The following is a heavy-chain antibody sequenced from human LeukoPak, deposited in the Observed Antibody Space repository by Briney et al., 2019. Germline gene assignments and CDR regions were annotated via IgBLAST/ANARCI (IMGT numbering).Heavy chain of an antibody. CDR1: GGSITNYY. CDR2: IHYSGST. Sequence: SETLSLTCTVSGGSITNYYCSWIRQLPGKGLEWIGYIHYSGSTKYKSSLKSRVTISVDTSKNQFSLKLNSVTAADTAVYYCARGKEVITMLRGLKPGYYFDYWGQGTLVTVSS. J-gene: IGHJ4*02. CDR3: ARGKEVITMLRGLKPGYYFDY. D-gene: IGHD3-10*01. V-gene: IGHV4-59*01.